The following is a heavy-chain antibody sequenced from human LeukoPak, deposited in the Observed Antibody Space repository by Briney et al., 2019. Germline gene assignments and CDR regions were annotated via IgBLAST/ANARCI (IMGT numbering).Heavy chain of an antibody. V-gene: IGHV3-23*01. CDR1: GFILSNHA. D-gene: IGHD5-18*01. CDR2: SSGSGRTI. CDR3: TKNVMVKRYIDY. Sequence: GGSMRLSCAASGFILSNHAMSWVRQAPGMGLQWIAVSSGSGRTIEYEDSVKGRFTISRDNSKNTLSLQMNSLRVEDTAIYYCTKNVMVKRYIDYWGQGTVVTVSS. J-gene: IGHJ4*02.